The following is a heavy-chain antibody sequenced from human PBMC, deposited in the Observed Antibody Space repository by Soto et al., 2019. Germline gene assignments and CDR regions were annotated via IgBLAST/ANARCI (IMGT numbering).Heavy chain of an antibody. CDR2: MYYSGIT. V-gene: IGHV4-30-4*01. D-gene: IGHD3-10*01. Sequence: QVQLQESGPRLVKSSQTLYLTCTVSGGSINSGDYYWSWIRQSPGKGLEWVGYMYYSGITDYNASLTSRITMSMDTSKNQSSLKLNSVTATDTAVYFCARWSGVGVAGMDVWGQGTTVTVSS. CDR3: ARWSGVGVAGMDV. CDR1: GGSINSGDYY. J-gene: IGHJ6*02.